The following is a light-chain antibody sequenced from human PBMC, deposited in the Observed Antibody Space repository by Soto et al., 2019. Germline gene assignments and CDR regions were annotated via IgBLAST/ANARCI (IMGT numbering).Light chain of an antibody. J-gene: IGLJ1*01. CDR2: SNN. CDR1: SANIGNNY. V-gene: IGLV1-47*02. CDR3: VSWDDSLSGLV. Sequence: QCVLTQPPSASGTPGQRVTISCSGRSANIGNNYVCWYQQLPGTAPKLLIYSNNQRPSGVPDRFSGSKSGTSASLAISGLRSEDEADYYCVSWDDSLSGLVFGTGTKVTVL.